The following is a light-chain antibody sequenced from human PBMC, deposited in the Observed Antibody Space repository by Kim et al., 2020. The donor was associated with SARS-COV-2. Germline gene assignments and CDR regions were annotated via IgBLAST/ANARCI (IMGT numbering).Light chain of an antibody. CDR3: SSYGGSNNVV. V-gene: IGLV2-8*01. J-gene: IGLJ1*01. Sequence: GQSVTISCTGTSSDVGAYNYVSWCQQHPGKAPKLMIFDVNKRPSGVPDRFSGYKSGNTASLTVSGLQPEDEADYYCSSYGGSNNVVFGTGTKVTVL. CDR2: DVN. CDR1: SSDVGAYNY.